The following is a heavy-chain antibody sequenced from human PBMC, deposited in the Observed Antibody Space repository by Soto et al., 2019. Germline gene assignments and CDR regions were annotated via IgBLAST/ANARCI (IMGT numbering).Heavy chain of an antibody. V-gene: IGHV4-4*02. D-gene: IGHD1-26*01. CDR3: ARSHGVGPTSAFDP. Sequence: SDPLSLTCGVSGGSINSISWWSWVRQTPGKGLEWIGEIYHNGRSNYNPSLKSRVTLSIDKSKNQLFLNLTTVTAADTAVYYYARSHGVGPTSAFDPWGQGTLVTFSS. J-gene: IGHJ5*02. CDR1: GGSINSISW. CDR2: IYHNGRS.